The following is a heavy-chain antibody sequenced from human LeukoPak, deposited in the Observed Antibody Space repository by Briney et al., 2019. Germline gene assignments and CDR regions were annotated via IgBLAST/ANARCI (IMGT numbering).Heavy chain of an antibody. CDR1: GGSLCSYY. V-gene: IGHV4-59*01. CDR3: ARGRGSWYVDYYYYMDV. D-gene: IGHD6-13*01. CDR2: IYYRGST. J-gene: IGHJ6*03. Sequence: PPEALSLTRIVSGGSLCSYYWSWIRQPPGKGVEWMGHIYYRGSTNYNPSIKSRGTISVDTSKNQYSLKLSSVTAADTAVYYCARGRGSWYVDYYYYMDVWGKGTTVTISS.